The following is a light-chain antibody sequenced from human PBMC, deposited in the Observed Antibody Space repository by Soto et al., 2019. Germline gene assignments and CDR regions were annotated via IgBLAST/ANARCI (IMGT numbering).Light chain of an antibody. Sequence: QSALTQPASVSGSPGQSITISCTGTSSDVGGYNYVSWYQQHPGKAPKLMIYDVSNRPSGVSNRFSGSKSGNTAYLTISGLQAEDEDDYYCSSYTVFGGGTKVTVL. CDR3: SSYTV. CDR1: SSDVGGYNY. J-gene: IGLJ2*01. V-gene: IGLV2-14*01. CDR2: DVS.